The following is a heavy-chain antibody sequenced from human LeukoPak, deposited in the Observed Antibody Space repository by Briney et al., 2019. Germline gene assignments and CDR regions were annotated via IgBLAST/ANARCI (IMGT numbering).Heavy chain of an antibody. Sequence: SETLSLTCAVYGESFSGYYWNWIRQPPGKGLEWVGEINHSGSTNYNPSLKRRVTISVDTSKNQFSLKLRSVTAADTAVYYCARRVRSNCLDYWGQGTLVTVSS. D-gene: IGHD6-13*01. V-gene: IGHV4-34*01. J-gene: IGHJ4*02. CDR2: INHSGST. CDR3: ARRVRSNCLDY. CDR1: GESFSGYY.